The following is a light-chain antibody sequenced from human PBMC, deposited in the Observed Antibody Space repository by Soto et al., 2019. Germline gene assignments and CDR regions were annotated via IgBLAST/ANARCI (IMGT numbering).Light chain of an antibody. CDR1: QSISNY. CDR2: GAS. Sequence: DIQMTQSPSSLSQSIGDRVTVTCRPSQSISNYVNWYQQKPGKAPNLLIYGASSLQSGVPSRFSGSGSGTDFTLTISSLQPEDVATYYCQQCYSFPFTFGPGTKVDIK. V-gene: IGKV1-39*01. CDR3: QQCYSFPFT. J-gene: IGKJ3*01.